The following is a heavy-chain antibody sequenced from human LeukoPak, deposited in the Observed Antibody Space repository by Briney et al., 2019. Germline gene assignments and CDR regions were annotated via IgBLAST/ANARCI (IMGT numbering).Heavy chain of an antibody. CDR2: IRYDGSNK. CDR1: GFTFSSYG. D-gene: IGHD5-18*01. J-gene: IGHJ4*02. Sequence: GGSLRLSCAASGFTFSSYGMHWVRQAPGKGLEWVAFIRYDGSNKYYADSVKGRFTISRDNSKNTLYLQMNSLRAEDTAVYYCAKDHGWIQLLALLDYCGQGTLVTVSS. V-gene: IGHV3-30*02. CDR3: AKDHGWIQLLALLDY.